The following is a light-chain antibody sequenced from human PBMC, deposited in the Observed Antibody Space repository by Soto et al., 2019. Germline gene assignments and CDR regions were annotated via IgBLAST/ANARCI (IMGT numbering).Light chain of an antibody. Sequence: DIQMTQSPSSLSASVGDRVTITCRASQSISNYLNWYQQRPGKAPKLLIYLASSLSSGVPSKFSGSGSGTDFTLTISVLQPEDSATYYCQQTYKTPLTFGQRTKVEIK. J-gene: IGKJ1*01. CDR2: LAS. CDR1: QSISNY. CDR3: QQTYKTPLT. V-gene: IGKV1-39*01.